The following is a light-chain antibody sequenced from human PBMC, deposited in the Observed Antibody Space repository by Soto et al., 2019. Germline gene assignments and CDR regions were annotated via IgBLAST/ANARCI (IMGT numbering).Light chain of an antibody. V-gene: IGKV1-5*03. CDR1: QSISSW. Sequence: DIQMTQSPSTLSASVGDRVTITCRASQSISSWLAWYQQKPGKAPKLLIYKASSLESGVPSRFSGSGSGTEFTLTISSLQPDDFATYYCQQYSGYLYTFGQGTKLEIK. CDR2: KAS. J-gene: IGKJ2*01. CDR3: QQYSGYLYT.